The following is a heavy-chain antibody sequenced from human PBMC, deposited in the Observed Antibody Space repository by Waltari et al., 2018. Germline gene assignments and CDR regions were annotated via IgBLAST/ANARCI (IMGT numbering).Heavy chain of an antibody. CDR1: GFPFSSYE. V-gene: IGHV3-48*03. J-gene: IGHJ4*02. CDR2: IDTSGSTI. Sequence: EVQLVESGGGLVQPGGSLRLSCAASGFPFSSYEMTWVRQAPGKGLEWVSFIDTSGSTIYYADSVKGRFTISRDNAKNSLYLQMNSLRAEDTAVYYCARMFRYGYPDYWGQGTLVTVSS. D-gene: IGHD5-18*01. CDR3: ARMFRYGYPDY.